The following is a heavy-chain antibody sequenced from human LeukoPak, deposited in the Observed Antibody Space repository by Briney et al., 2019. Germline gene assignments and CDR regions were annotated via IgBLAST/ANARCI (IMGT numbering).Heavy chain of an antibody. CDR1: GFTFRNFW. V-gene: IGHV3-7*03. CDR3: ARRYFDS. CDR2: IKQDGSAK. J-gene: IGHJ4*02. Sequence: PGGSLRLSCAASGFTFRNFWMTWVRQAPGKGLEWVANIKQDGSAKYYVDSVKGRFTISRDNAKNSLYLQMNSLRAEDTAVYYCARRYFDSWGQGTLVTVSS.